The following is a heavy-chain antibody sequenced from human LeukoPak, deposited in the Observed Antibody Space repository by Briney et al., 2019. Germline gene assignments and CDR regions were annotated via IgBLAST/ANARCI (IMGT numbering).Heavy chain of an antibody. D-gene: IGHD6-13*01. CDR1: GGSISSYY. Sequence: PSETLSLTCTVSGGSISSYYWSWIRQPPGKGLEWIGYIYYSGSTNYNPSLKSRVTISVDRSKNQFSLKLSSVTAADTAVYYCARGDLDSSSWRAEYFQHWGQGTLGTVSS. CDR3: ARGDLDSSSWRAEYFQH. V-gene: IGHV4-59*12. J-gene: IGHJ1*01. CDR2: IYYSGST.